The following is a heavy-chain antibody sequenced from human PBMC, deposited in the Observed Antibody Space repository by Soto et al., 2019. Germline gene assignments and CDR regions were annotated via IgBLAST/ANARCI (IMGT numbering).Heavy chain of an antibody. D-gene: IGHD2-15*01. V-gene: IGHV4-59*01. CDR3: ARVGGTRGWY. J-gene: IGHJ4*02. Sequence: QVQLQESGPGLVKPSETLSLTCTVSSDSISNYYWTWIRQPPGKGLEWIGYVHDSGRSNYNPSLKIRVKISVETSKKQFSLNLNSVTAADTAVYYCARVGGTRGWYWGQGTLVTVSS. CDR1: SDSISNYY. CDR2: VHDSGRS.